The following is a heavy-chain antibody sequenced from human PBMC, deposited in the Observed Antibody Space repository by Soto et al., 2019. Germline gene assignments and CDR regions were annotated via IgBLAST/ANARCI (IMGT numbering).Heavy chain of an antibody. J-gene: IGHJ4*02. CDR1: GGSISGSDYY. Sequence: PSETLSLTCTVSGGSISGSDYYWAWLRQPPGKWLEWLGTIYRTGTAYYNPSLKSRVTLFVDPSKNQFFLILNSVSAADTAVYFCADMRGQWLPRDWGRGILVTVSS. V-gene: IGHV4-39*01. CDR3: ADMRGQWLPRD. D-gene: IGHD6-19*01. CDR2: IYRTGTA.